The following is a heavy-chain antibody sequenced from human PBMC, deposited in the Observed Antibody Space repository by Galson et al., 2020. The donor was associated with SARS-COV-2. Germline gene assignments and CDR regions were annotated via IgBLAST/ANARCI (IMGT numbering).Heavy chain of an antibody. CDR3: ARSDNSRYFY. D-gene: IGHD3-22*01. J-gene: IGHJ4*02. CDR1: GGSISPFY. V-gene: IGHV4-59*12. CDR2: ISYTGRT. Sequence: ASETLSLTCSVSGGSISPFYWSWIRKSPGKGLEWIGYISYTGRTKFNPSLQSRVTIVLDTAKKQFSLNLKSVSAADTAVYFCARSDNSRYFYWGQGTRVTVSS.